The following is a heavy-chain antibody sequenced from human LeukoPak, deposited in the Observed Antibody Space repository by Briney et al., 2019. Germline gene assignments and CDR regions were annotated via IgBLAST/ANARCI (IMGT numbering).Heavy chain of an antibody. CDR1: GFTFSNYA. J-gene: IGHJ4*02. Sequence: DPGGSLRLSCAASGFTFSNYAMSWVRQAPGKGXXXXXXXXGSGGGTYYADSVKGRFTISRDNSKNTLYLQMNSLRAEDTAVYYCAKWGDYDVLTGYYDPDYWGQGTLVTVSS. D-gene: IGHD3-9*01. CDR2: XXGSGGGT. V-gene: IGHV3-23*01. CDR3: AKWGDYDVLTGYYDPDY.